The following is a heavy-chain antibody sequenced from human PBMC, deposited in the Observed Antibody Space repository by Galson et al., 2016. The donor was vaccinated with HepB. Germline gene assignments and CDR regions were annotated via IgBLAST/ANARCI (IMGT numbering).Heavy chain of an antibody. CDR3: AKRDYSGSDGYLPLFDR. Sequence: SLRLSCAASGSTFNTYAMSWVRQAPGKGPEWVSAITGNGGTTYYTDPVKGRFTISRDNSKNTLYLQMNSLRVDDTAVYYCAKRDYSGSDGYLPLFDRWGQGTLVTVSS. J-gene: IGHJ4*02. CDR1: GSTFNTYA. V-gene: IGHV3-23*01. D-gene: IGHD2-15*01. CDR2: ITGNGGTT.